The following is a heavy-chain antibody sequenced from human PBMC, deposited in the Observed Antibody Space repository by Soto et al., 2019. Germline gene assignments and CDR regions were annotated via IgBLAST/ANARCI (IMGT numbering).Heavy chain of an antibody. CDR2: INPNSGGT. CDR3: ARGGDIVVVVAAWFDP. V-gene: IGHV1-2*02. J-gene: IGHJ5*02. D-gene: IGHD2-15*01. CDR1: GYTFTGYY. Sequence: ASVKVSCKASGYTFTGYYMHWVRQAPGQGLEWMGWINPNSGGTNYAQKFQGRVTMTRDTSISTAYMELSRLRSDDTAVYYCARGGDIVVVVAAWFDPWGQGTRVTVS.